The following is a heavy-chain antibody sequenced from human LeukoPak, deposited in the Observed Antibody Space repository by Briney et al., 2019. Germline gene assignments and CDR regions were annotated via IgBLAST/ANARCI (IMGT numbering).Heavy chain of an antibody. Sequence: MPSETLSLTCTVSGYSISSGYYWGWIRQPPGKGLGWIGSIYHSGSTYYNPSLKSRVTISVDTSKNQFSLKLSSVTAADTAVYYCARDPITMVRGVPDYWGQGTLITVSS. CDR3: ARDPITMVRGVPDY. V-gene: IGHV4-38-2*02. CDR2: IYHSGST. J-gene: IGHJ4*02. CDR1: GYSISSGYY. D-gene: IGHD3-10*01.